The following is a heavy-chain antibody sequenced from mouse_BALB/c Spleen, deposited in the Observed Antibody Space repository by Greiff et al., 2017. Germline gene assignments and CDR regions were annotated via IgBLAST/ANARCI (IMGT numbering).Heavy chain of an antibody. CDR1: GFIFSSYA. J-gene: IGHJ4*01. CDR3: ARDQEPMDY. CDR2: ISSGGSYP. Sequence: RGVELGGGLVKPGGSLKLPCAPPGFIFSSYAMPWVRQSPEKRLEWVAEISSGGSYPYYPDTVTGRFTISRGNAKNTLYLEMSSLRSEDTAMYYCARDQEPMDYWGQGTSVTVSS. V-gene: IGHV5-9-4*01.